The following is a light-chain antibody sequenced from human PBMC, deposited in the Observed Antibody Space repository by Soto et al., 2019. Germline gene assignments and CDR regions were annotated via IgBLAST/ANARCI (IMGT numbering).Light chain of an antibody. V-gene: IGKV1-16*02. CDR3: QQYVNYPRT. CDR1: QDIRNY. CDR2: AAL. Sequence: DIQMTQSPSSLSASVGDRITITCRASQDIRNYLDWFQQKPGKAPKSLIYAALTLQPGVPSKFSGSGSGTDFTITISSLQPEDFATYYCQQYVNYPRTFGQGTTVEIK. J-gene: IGKJ1*01.